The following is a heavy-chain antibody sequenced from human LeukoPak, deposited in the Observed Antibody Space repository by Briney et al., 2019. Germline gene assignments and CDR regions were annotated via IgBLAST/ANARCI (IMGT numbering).Heavy chain of an antibody. CDR1: GLTFSSYA. CDR3: AKDQGYSYGYNWFDP. V-gene: IGHV3-23*01. D-gene: IGHD5-18*01. CDR2: ISGSGGST. J-gene: IGHJ5*02. Sequence: GGSLRLSCAASGLTFSSYAMSWVRQAPGKGLEWVSAISGSGGSTYYADSVKGRFTISRDNSKNTLYLQMNSLRAEDTAVYFCAKDQGYSYGYNWFDPWGQGTLVTVSS.